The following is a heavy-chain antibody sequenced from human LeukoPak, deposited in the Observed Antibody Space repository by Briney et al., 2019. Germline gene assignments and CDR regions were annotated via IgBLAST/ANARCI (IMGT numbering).Heavy chain of an antibody. CDR1: GFTFSSYS. V-gene: IGHV3-23*01. J-gene: IGHJ4*02. D-gene: IGHD5-18*01. CDR3: AKARGNSYGSPVY. Sequence: PGGSLRLSCAASGFTFSSYSMSWVRQAPGKGLEWVSGISGSGGSTYYADSVNGRFTISRDNSKNMLYLQMNNLRTEYTAVYYCAKARGNSYGSPVYWGQGTLVTVSS. CDR2: ISGSGGST.